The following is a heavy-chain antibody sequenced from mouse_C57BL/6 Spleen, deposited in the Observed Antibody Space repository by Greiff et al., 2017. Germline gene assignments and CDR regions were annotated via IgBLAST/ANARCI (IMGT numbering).Heavy chain of an antibody. CDR2: IDPNSGGT. CDR1: GYTFTSYW. V-gene: IGHV1-72*01. CDR3: ARHYYGSSPDAMDY. J-gene: IGHJ4*01. D-gene: IGHD1-1*01. Sequence: QVQLQQPGAELVKPGASVKLSCKASGYTFTSYWMHWVKQRPGRGLEWIGRIDPNSGGTKYNEKFKSKATLTVDKSSSTAYMQLSSLTSKDSAVDYCARHYYGSSPDAMDYWGQGTSVTVSS.